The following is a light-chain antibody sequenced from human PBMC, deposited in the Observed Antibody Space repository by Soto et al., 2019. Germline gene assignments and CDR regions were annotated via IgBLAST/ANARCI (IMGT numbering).Light chain of an antibody. CDR2: DDS. J-gene: IGKJ4*01. CDR3: QQYNSYSLT. CDR1: QSISSW. V-gene: IGKV1-5*01. Sequence: DIQMTQSPSTLSASVGDRVTITCRASQSISSWLAWYQQKPGKAPKLLIYDDSSLESGVQSRFSGSGSGTEFTLTISSLQPDDFATYYCQQYNSYSLTFGGGTKVEIK.